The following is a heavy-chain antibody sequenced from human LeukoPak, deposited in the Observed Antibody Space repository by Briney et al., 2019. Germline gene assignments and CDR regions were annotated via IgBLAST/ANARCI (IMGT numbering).Heavy chain of an antibody. V-gene: IGHV3-23*01. CDR2: ISGSGGST. J-gene: IGHJ5*02. D-gene: IGHD2-15*01. Sequence: GGSLRLSCAAPGFSFSSYAMSWVRQAPGKGLEWVSGISGSGGSTYYADSVKGRFTISRDNSKNTLYVQMNSLRAEDTAVYYCAKARGFCSGGSCYNPFDPWGQGTLVTVSS. CDR3: AKARGFCSGGSCYNPFDP. CDR1: GFSFSSYA.